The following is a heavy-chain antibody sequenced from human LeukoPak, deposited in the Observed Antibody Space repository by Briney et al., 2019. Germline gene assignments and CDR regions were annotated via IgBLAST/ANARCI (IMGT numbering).Heavy chain of an antibody. Sequence: SETLSLTCTVSGGSISNYYWSWIRQSPGKGLEWIAEINHRGDTNYNPSVRSRVSISVDTSKNQFSLKVTSLTAADTAVYYCARGPTISETGYFDYWGQGTLVTVSP. J-gene: IGHJ4*03. V-gene: IGHV4-34*01. CDR2: INHRGDT. D-gene: IGHD1-1*01. CDR1: GGSISNYY. CDR3: ARGPTISETGYFDY.